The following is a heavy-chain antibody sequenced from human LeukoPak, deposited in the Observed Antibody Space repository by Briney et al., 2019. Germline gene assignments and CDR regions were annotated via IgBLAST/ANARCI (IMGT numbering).Heavy chain of an antibody. D-gene: IGHD5-18*01. V-gene: IGHV4-30-2*01. CDR3: AMATAMVTYFDD. Sequence: SETLSLTCAVSGGSISSDAYSWNWIRQPPGKGLEWIGYIFHSGSTYYNPSLKSRVTMSVDRSKNQFSLRLSSVTAADAAVYYCAMATAMVTYFDDWGQGTLVTVSS. CDR1: GGSISSDAYS. J-gene: IGHJ4*02. CDR2: IFHSGST.